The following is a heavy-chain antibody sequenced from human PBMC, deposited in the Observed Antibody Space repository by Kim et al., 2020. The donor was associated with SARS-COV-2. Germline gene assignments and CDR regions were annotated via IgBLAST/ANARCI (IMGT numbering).Heavy chain of an antibody. CDR1: GYSFTSYW. V-gene: IGHV5-51*01. Sequence: GESLKISCKGSGYSFTSYWIGWVRQMPGKGLEWMGIIYPGDSDTRYSPSFQGQVTISADKSISTAYLQWSSLKASDTAMYYCARRRGYSYGYGPGGGNWFDPWGQGTLVTVSS. CDR2: IYPGDSDT. D-gene: IGHD5-18*01. J-gene: IGHJ5*02. CDR3: ARRRGYSYGYGPGGGNWFDP.